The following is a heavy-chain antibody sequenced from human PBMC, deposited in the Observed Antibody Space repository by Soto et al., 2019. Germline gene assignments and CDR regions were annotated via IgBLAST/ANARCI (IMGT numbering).Heavy chain of an antibody. CDR1: GYTFTSYA. CDR3: ARAGVGATPDDY. CDR2: INAGNGNT. V-gene: IGHV1-3*05. Sequence: QVQLVQSGAEEKKHGASVKVSCKASGYTFTSYAMHWVRQAPGQRLEWMGWINAGNGNTKYSQKFQGRVTITRDTSASTAYMELSRLRSEDTAVYYCARAGVGATPDDYWGQGTLVTVSS. J-gene: IGHJ4*02. D-gene: IGHD1-26*01.